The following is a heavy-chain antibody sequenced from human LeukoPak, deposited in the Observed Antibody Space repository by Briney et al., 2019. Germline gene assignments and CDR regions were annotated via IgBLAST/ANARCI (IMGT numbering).Heavy chain of an antibody. Sequence: GGSLRLSCAASGFTFSSYAMSWVRQAPGKGLEWVSAISGSGGSTYYADSLKGRFTISRDNAKNSLYLQMNSLRAEDTAVYYCARADGIRGVAFDIWAQGTMVTVS. CDR3: ARADGIRGVAFDI. D-gene: IGHD3-10*01. CDR2: ISGSGGST. J-gene: IGHJ3*02. V-gene: IGHV3-23*01. CDR1: GFTFSSYA.